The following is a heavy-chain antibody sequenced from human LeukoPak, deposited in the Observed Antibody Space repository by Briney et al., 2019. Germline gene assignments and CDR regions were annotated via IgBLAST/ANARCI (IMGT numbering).Heavy chain of an antibody. CDR1: GFTVSSNS. D-gene: IGHD4-17*01. CDR2: IYSGGNT. J-gene: IGHJ4*02. V-gene: IGHV3-53*01. Sequence: GGSLRLSCTVSGFTVSSNSMSWVRQAPGKGLEWVSFIYSGGNTHYSDSVKGRFTISGDNSKNTLYLQMNSLRADDTAVYYCARRAGEYSHPYDYWGQGTLVTVSS. CDR3: ARRAGEYSHPYDY.